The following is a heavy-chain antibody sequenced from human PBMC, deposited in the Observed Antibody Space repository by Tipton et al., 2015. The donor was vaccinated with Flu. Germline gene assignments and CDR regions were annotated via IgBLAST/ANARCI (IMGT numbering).Heavy chain of an antibody. CDR3: ARTPSYYDILAGYRAAYYYMDV. J-gene: IGHJ6*03. Sequence: LVKPSQTLTLTCTFSGFSLRTSGMSVSWIRQPPGKALEWLALIDWDDNKYYSTSLKTRLTISKDTSKNQVVLTMTGMDPVDTATYYCARTPSYYDILAGYRAAYYYMDVWGKGTSVTVSS. CDR2: IDWDDNK. V-gene: IGHV2-70*01. CDR1: GFSLRTSGMS. D-gene: IGHD3-9*01.